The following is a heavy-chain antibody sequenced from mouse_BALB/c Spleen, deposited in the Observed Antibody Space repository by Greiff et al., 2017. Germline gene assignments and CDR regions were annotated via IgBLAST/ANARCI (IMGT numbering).Heavy chain of an antibody. D-gene: IGHD1-1*01. CDR2: ISSGGSYT. V-gene: IGHV5-9-3*01. CDR3: ARPLITTVVDWYFDV. J-gene: IGHJ1*01. CDR1: GFTFSSYA. Sequence: EVKLVESGGGLVKPGGSLKLSCAASGFTFSSYAMSWVRQTPEKRLEWVATISSGGSYTYYPDSVKGRFTISRDNAKNTLYLQMSSLRSEDTAMYYCARPLITTVVDWYFDVWGAGTTVTVSS.